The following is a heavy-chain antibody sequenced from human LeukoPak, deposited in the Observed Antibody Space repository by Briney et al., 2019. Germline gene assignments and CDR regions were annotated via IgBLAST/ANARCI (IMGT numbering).Heavy chain of an antibody. J-gene: IGHJ4*02. D-gene: IGHD6-19*01. CDR1: GGSLSNYY. Sequence: SETLSLTCTVSGGSLSNYYWSWIRQSPGKGLEWIGYVYNSGGTNYNPSLKSRVAISLDTSKNQFSLKLRSVTAADTAVYYCAREGDPQWLVPVYWGQGILVAVSS. V-gene: IGHV4-59*01. CDR2: VYNSGGT. CDR3: AREGDPQWLVPVY.